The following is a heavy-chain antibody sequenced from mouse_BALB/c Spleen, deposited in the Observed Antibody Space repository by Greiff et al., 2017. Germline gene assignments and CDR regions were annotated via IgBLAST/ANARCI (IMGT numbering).Heavy chain of an antibody. J-gene: IGHJ4*01. V-gene: IGHV5-6-5*01. CDR2: ISSGGST. Sequence: EVNVVESGGGLVKPGGSLKLSCAASGFTFSSYAMSWVRQTPEKRLEWVASISSGGSTYYPDSVKGRFTISRDNARNILYLQMSSLRSEDTAMYYCARDYGAMDYWGQGTSVTVSS. CDR3: ARDYGAMDY. D-gene: IGHD1-1*02. CDR1: GFTFSSYA.